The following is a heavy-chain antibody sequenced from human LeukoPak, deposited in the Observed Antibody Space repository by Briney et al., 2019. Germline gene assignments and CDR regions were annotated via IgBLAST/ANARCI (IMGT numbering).Heavy chain of an antibody. Sequence: GGSLRLSCAASGFTFSTYGMHWVRQAPGKGLEWVAFIRSDGSDKYHAVSVKGRFTISRDNSKNTLYLRMNSLRTEDTAVYYCANEWLHVSGSYKANNWGQGTLVTVSS. D-gene: IGHD3-10*01. CDR3: ANEWLHVSGSYKANN. V-gene: IGHV3-30*02. CDR1: GFTFSTYG. CDR2: IRSDGSDK. J-gene: IGHJ4*02.